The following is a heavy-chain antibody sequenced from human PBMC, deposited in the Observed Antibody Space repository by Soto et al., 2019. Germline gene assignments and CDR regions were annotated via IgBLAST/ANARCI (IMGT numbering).Heavy chain of an antibody. CDR1: GGSFRGYY. Sequence: SETLSLTCAVYGGSFRGYYWSWIRQPPGKGLEWIGEINHSGSTNYNPSLKSRVTISVDTSKNQFSLKLSSVTAADTAVYYCARGRSSSSWRYYYYYYGMDVWGQGTTVTVSS. D-gene: IGHD6-13*01. V-gene: IGHV4-34*01. CDR3: ARGRSSSSWRYYYYYYGMDV. J-gene: IGHJ6*02. CDR2: INHSGST.